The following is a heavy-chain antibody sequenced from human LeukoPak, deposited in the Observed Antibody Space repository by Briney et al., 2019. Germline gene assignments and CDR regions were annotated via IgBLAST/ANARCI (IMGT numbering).Heavy chain of an antibody. J-gene: IGHJ4*02. CDR1: GFTFSSYA. Sequence: PGGSLRLPCAASGFTFSSYAMSWVRQAPGKGLEWVSDINGSGGSTYYADSVKGRFTISRDNSKNTLYLQMNSLRAEDTAVYYCAKGQNRIMITFGGVIADDYWGQGTLVTVSS. CDR3: AKGQNRIMITFGGVIADDY. D-gene: IGHD3-16*02. V-gene: IGHV3-23*01. CDR2: INGSGGST.